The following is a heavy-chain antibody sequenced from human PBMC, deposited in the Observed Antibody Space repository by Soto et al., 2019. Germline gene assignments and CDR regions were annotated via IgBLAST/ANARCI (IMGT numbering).Heavy chain of an antibody. V-gene: IGHV4-39*01. CDR2: IYYTGNT. J-gene: IGHJ4*02. CDR3: ATPTSGWYDY. Sequence: SETLSLTCTVSGASLNSGSDYWGWIRQPPGKALEWIGNIYYTGNTYYKSSLKSRVTISADTSKNQLSLKLSFVTAADTAVYYCATPTSGWYDYWGPVTLVTVSS. CDR1: GASLNSGSDY. D-gene: IGHD6-19*01.